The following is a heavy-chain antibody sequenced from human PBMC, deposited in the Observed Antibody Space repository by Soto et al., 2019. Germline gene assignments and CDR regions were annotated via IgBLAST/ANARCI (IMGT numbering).Heavy chain of an antibody. Sequence: GGSLRLSCAASGFNFNSYTINLVRQAPGKRLEWLSSISSSGYIFSTDSVRGRFTISRDNAKNSVYLQINSLRAEDTAVYFCARDCSGGSCHPGMDVWGQGTTVTVSS. CDR1: GFNFNSYT. CDR3: ARDCSGGSCHPGMDV. D-gene: IGHD2-15*01. CDR2: ISSSGYI. V-gene: IGHV3-21*01. J-gene: IGHJ6*02.